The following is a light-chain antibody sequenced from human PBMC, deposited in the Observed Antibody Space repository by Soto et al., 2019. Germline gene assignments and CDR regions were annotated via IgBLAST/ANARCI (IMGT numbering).Light chain of an antibody. J-gene: IGKJ1*01. Sequence: EIVLTQSPLSLPVTPGEPASISCRSSQGLLHSNGYNYLDWYLQKPGQSPQLLIYLGSNRASGVPDRFSGSGSGTDFTLKISRVKAEDVGVYYCMQALQTHRTFGQGTKVDIK. V-gene: IGKV2-28*01. CDR3: MQALQTHRT. CDR1: QGLLHSNGYNY. CDR2: LGS.